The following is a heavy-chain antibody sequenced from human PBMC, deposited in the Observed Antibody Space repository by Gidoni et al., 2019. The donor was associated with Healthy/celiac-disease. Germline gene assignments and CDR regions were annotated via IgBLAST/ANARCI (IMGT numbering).Heavy chain of an antibody. V-gene: IGHV3-21*01. CDR2: ISSSSSYI. Sequence: EVQLVESGGGLVKPGGSLRIPCAASGFTFSSYSMNWVRQAPGKGLEWVSSISSSSSYIYYADSVKGRFTISRDNAKNSLYLQMNSLRAEDTAVYYCARDGLSGYFDYWGQGTLVTVSS. CDR1: GFTFSSYS. J-gene: IGHJ4*02. CDR3: ARDGLSGYFDY. D-gene: IGHD6-19*01.